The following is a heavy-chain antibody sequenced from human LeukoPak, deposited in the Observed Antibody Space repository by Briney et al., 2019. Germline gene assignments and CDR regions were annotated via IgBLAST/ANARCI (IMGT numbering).Heavy chain of an antibody. Sequence: PSETLSLTCAVYGGSFSGYYWSWIRQPPGKGLEWIGEINHSGSTNHNPSLTSRVTISVDTSKNQFSLKLSSVTAADTAVYYCARGLNYYYYGMDVWGKGTTVTVSS. CDR2: INHSGST. V-gene: IGHV4-34*01. CDR1: GGSFSGYY. J-gene: IGHJ6*04. CDR3: ARGLNYYYYGMDV.